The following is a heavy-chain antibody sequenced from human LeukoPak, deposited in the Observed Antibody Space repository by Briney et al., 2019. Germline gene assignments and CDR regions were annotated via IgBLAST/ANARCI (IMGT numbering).Heavy chain of an antibody. Sequence: SETLSLTCAVYGGSFSGYYWSWIRQPPGKGLEWIGEINHSGSTNYNPSLKSRVTISVDTSKNQFSLKLSSVTAADTAVYYCASRYCSSTSPWYDYWGQGTLVTVSS. V-gene: IGHV4-34*01. CDR2: INHSGST. D-gene: IGHD2-2*01. J-gene: IGHJ4*02. CDR1: GGSFSGYY. CDR3: ASRYCSSTSPWYDY.